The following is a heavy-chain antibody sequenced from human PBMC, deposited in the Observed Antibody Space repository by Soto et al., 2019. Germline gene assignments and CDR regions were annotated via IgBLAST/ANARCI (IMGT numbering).Heavy chain of an antibody. CDR1: GGSFSGYY. Sequence: SETLSLTCAVYGGSFSGYYWSWIRQPPGKGLEWIGEINHSGSTNYNPSLKSRVTISVDTSKNQFSLKLSSVTAADTAVYYCARVPIAAAGYNWFDPWGQGILVTVSS. J-gene: IGHJ5*02. CDR3: ARVPIAAAGYNWFDP. V-gene: IGHV4-34*01. D-gene: IGHD6-13*01. CDR2: INHSGST.